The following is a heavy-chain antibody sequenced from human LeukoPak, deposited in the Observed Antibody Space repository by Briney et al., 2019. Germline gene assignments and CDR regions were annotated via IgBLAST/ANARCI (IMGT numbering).Heavy chain of an antibody. CDR2: ISSDGSST. V-gene: IGHV3-74*01. J-gene: IGHJ3*02. CDR1: GFTFTSNW. CDR3: ARGRRPDAFDI. Sequence: GGSLRLSCAASGFTFTSNWHWVRQAPGKGLVCVSRISSDGSSTSYADSVKGRFTISRDNAKNSLYLQMNSLRAEDTAVYYCARGRRPDAFDIWGQGTRVTVSS.